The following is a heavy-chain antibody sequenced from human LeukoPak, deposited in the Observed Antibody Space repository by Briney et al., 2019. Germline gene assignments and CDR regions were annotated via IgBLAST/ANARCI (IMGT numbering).Heavy chain of an antibody. CDR2: IRVSGGST. CDR3: ASPPEVPADFDY. D-gene: IGHD2-2*01. Sequence: GGSLRLSCAASGFTFGDYAMNWVRQAPGRGLEWISGIRVSGGSTLYADSVKGRFTISRANSKNTLYLQMNSLRAEDTAVYYCASPPEVPADFDYWGQGTLVTVSS. J-gene: IGHJ4*02. CDR1: GFTFGDYA. V-gene: IGHV3-23*01.